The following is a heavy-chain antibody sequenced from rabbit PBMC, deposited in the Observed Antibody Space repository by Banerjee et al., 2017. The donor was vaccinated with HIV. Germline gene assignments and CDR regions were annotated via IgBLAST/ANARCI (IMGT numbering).Heavy chain of an antibody. J-gene: IGHJ4*01. CDR2: IDPVFGIT. CDR1: GFTLSSYY. D-gene: IGHD6-1*01. CDR3: ARGDVAYCGYGYALNL. V-gene: IGHV1S7*01. Sequence: QLEESAGGLVQPGGSLKLSCKASGFTLSSYYMNWVRQAPGKGLEWIGYIDPVFGITYYANWVNGRFSISRENAQNTVLLQMTSLTAADTATYFCARGDVAYCGYGYALNLWGPGTLVT.